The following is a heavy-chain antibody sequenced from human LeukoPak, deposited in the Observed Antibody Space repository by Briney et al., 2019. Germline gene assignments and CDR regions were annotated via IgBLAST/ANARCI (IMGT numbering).Heavy chain of an antibody. Sequence: SETLSLTCAVYGGSFSGYYWSWIRQPPGKGLEWIGSIYYSGSTYYNPSLKSRVTISVDTSKNQFSLKLSSVTAADTAVYYCARNVLGTEYSSSSGDYYYYMDVWGKGTTVTVSS. D-gene: IGHD6-6*01. CDR2: IYYSGST. CDR3: ARNVLGTEYSSSSGDYYYYMDV. V-gene: IGHV4-34*01. CDR1: GGSFSGYY. J-gene: IGHJ6*03.